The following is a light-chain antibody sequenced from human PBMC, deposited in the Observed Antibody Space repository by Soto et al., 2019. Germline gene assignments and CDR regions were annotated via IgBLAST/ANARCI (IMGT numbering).Light chain of an antibody. CDR3: QQYYSAPFT. Sequence: DIVMTQPQTSLAESWGGGATTTSKPVRGVFFPSKVRNSVAWYQQNQGQPPKFLIFWTSRRESGVPDRFIGSGSGTDFTLTISSLQAEDVAVYYCQQYYSAPFTFGGGTKVEIK. CDR1: RGVFFPSKVRNS. J-gene: IGKJ4*01. V-gene: IGKV4-1*01. CDR2: WTS.